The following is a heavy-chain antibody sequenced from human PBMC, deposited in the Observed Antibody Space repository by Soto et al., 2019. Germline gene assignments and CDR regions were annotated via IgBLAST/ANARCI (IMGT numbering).Heavy chain of an antibody. CDR2: ICAVIGKP. CDR1: EYTFTNYA. CDR3: YLYSGKYSGLGPS. J-gene: IGHJ5*02. Sequence: ASVKVSCTASEYTFTNYAIHWERQAPGQNLEWMGWICAVIGKPTYAQRLQGIVTFNRDTSACTDSMELISLRSEDKSMFYGYLYSGKYSGLGPSWGQGTLVTVSS. D-gene: IGHD1-26*01. V-gene: IGHV1-3*01.